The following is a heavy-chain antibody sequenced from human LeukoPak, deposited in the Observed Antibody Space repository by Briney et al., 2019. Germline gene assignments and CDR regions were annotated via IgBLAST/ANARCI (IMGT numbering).Heavy chain of an antibody. J-gene: IGHJ6*02. CDR2: INTGNDNT. CDR1: GYTFTSYT. CDR3: ARVYYYDGSGYSSMDV. V-gene: IGHV1-3*04. Sequence: ASVKVSCKASGYTFTSYTMHWVRQAPGQRLEWMGWINTGNDNTNYSQKFQGRVTITRDTSASTAYMELSSLRSEDTAVYYCARVYYYDGSGYSSMDVWGQGTTVTVSS. D-gene: IGHD3-22*01.